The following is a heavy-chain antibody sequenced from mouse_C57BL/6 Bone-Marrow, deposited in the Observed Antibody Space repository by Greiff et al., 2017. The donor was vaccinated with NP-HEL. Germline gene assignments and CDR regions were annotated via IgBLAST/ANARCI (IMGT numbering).Heavy chain of an antibody. Sequence: EVKLMESGGDLVKPGGSLKLSCAASGFTFSSYGMSWVRQTPDKRLEWVATISSGGSYTYYPDSVKGRFTISRDNAKNTLYLQMSSLKSEDTAMYYCARDYYGSSYVAYWGQVTLVTVSA. CDR2: ISSGGSYT. V-gene: IGHV5-6*01. D-gene: IGHD1-1*01. CDR1: GFTFSSYG. J-gene: IGHJ3*01. CDR3: ARDYYGSSYVAY.